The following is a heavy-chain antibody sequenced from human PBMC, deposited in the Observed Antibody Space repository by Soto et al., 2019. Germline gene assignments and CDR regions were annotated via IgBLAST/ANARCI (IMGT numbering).Heavy chain of an antibody. CDR1: GFSFSSYD. CDR2: IGASGGSS. J-gene: IGHJ4*02. Sequence: EVQLLESGGGLVQPGESLRLSCAASGFSFSSYDMSWVRQAPGKGPEWVSAIGASGGSSYYAVSVKGRFTISRDNSKNTLYLQMNSLRAEDTAVYYCAKALRGPYYWGQGTLVTVSS. CDR3: AKALRGPYY. D-gene: IGHD3-10*01. V-gene: IGHV3-23*01.